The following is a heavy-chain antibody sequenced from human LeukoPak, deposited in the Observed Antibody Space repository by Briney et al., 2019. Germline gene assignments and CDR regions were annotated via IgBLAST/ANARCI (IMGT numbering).Heavy chain of an antibody. Sequence: GGSLRLSCAASGFTFSDYYMSWIRQAPGKGLEWVSYISSSGSTIYYADSVKGRFTISRDNAKNSLYLQMNSLRAEDTAVYYCAKAPLVEWELPFDYWGQGTLVTVSS. CDR3: AKAPLVEWELPFDY. CDR2: ISSSGSTI. V-gene: IGHV3-11*01. CDR1: GFTFSDYY. J-gene: IGHJ4*02. D-gene: IGHD1-26*01.